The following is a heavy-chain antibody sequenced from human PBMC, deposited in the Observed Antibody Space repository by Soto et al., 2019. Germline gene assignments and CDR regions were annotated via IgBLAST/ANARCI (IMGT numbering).Heavy chain of an antibody. J-gene: IGHJ3*02. CDR2: IYYSGST. Sequence: PSETLSLTCTVSGGSISSYYWSWIRQPPGKGLEWIGYIYYSGSTNYNPSLKSRVTISVDTSKNQFSLKLSSVTAADTAVYYCASGTTVTTERFEVFDIWGKGKMVTVSS. D-gene: IGHD4-17*01. CDR3: ASGTTVTTERFEVFDI. V-gene: IGHV4-59*01. CDR1: GGSISSYY.